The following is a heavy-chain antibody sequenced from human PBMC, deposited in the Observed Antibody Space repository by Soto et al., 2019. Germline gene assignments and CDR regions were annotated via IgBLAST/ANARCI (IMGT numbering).Heavy chain of an antibody. CDR2: IYYSGST. Sequence: SETLSLTCTVSGGSISSGDYYWSWIRQPPGKGLEWIGYIYYSGSTYYNPSLKSRVTISVDTSKNQFSLKLSSVTAADTAVYYCARAGYYDILTDLSFDYWGQGTLVTVSS. CDR3: ARAGYYDILTDLSFDY. CDR1: GGSISSGDYY. V-gene: IGHV4-30-4*02. J-gene: IGHJ4*02. D-gene: IGHD3-9*01.